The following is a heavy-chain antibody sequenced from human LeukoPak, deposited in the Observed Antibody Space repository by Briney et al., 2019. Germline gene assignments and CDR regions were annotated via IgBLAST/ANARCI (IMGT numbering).Heavy chain of an antibody. J-gene: IGHJ4*02. V-gene: IGHV3-9*01. D-gene: IGHD6-19*01. Sequence: PWGSLRLSCAASGFTFDDFAMHWVRQPPGKGLEWVSGITWNSGTIAYADSVKGRFTISRDNAKNSLYLQMNSLRAEDTAFYYCARIAVAGQHFDYWGQGTLVTVSS. CDR2: ITWNSGTI. CDR1: GFTFDDFA. CDR3: ARIAVAGQHFDY.